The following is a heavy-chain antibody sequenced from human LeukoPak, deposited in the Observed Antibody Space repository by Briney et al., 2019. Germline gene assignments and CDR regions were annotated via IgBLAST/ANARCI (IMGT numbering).Heavy chain of an antibody. CDR2: IYHSGST. V-gene: IGHV4-59*12. D-gene: IGHD3-22*01. CDR1: GGSISSYY. J-gene: IGHJ2*01. Sequence: MTSETLSLTCTVSGGSISSYYWSWIRQPPGKGLEWIGSIYHSGSTYYNPSLKSRVTISVDTSKNQFSLKLSSVTAADTAVYYCARDLYVYYYDSSGYANWYFDLWGRGTLVTVSS. CDR3: ARDLYVYYYDSSGYANWYFDL.